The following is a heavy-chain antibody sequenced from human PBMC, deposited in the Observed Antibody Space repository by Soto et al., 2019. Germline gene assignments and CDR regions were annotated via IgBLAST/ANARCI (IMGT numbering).Heavy chain of an antibody. CDR2: IYYSGNT. Sequence: QLQLQESGPGLVKPSETLSLTCTVSGDFIGSSSYYWGWIRQPPGKGPEWIASIYYSGNTYYNPSLKSRVTISVDTSRNQFSLTLSSVTAADTAVYYWVKDNYLDYWGQGILVTVPP. CDR1: GDFIGSSSYY. J-gene: IGHJ4*02. V-gene: IGHV4-39*02. CDR3: VKDNYLDY.